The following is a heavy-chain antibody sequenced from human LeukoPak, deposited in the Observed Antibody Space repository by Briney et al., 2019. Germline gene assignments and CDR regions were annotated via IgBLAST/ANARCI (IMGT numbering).Heavy chain of an antibody. CDR2: IYYSGST. V-gene: IGHV4-31*03. J-gene: IGHJ3*02. D-gene: IGHD2-21*01. Sequence: SETLSLTCTVSGGSLSSGGYYWGWLRQHPGTGLEWIGYIYYSGSTYYNPSLKSRVTISVDTSKNQFSLKLSSVTAAGTAVYYCARELWRYAFDIWGQGTMVTVSS. CDR3: ARELWRYAFDI. CDR1: GGSLSSGGYY.